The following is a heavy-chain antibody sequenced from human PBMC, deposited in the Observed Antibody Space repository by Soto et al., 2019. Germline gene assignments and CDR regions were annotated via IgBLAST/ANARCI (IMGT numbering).Heavy chain of an antibody. J-gene: IGHJ4*02. V-gene: IGHV4-61*01. D-gene: IGHD4-17*01. CDR1: GGSVSDKTYY. CDR2: VYYSGTT. CDR3: ARTTSVPNTLRSRYFFDY. Sequence: TETLSIACSVSGGSVSDKTYYWSWIRQPPGKRLEWIGYVYYSGTTNYNPSLKSRVTISVDLSKNRFSLRLSSVTTADTALYYCARTTSVPNTLRSRYFFDYWGQGTLVTVFS.